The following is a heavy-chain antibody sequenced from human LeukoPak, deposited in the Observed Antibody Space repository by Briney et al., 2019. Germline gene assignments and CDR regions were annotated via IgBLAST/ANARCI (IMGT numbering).Heavy chain of an antibody. CDR3: AIHTGTNSFFDF. J-gene: IGHJ4*02. V-gene: IGHV1-2*02. Sequence: ASVKVSCKTSGYTFIGYYLHWVRQAPGQGLEWMGWIHPNNGDAYCAQTFQGRVTMTRDTSISTAYMELSRLRSNDTAVYYCAIHTGTNSFFDFWGQGTLVTVSS. CDR2: IHPNNGDA. D-gene: IGHD4-17*01. CDR1: GYTFIGYY.